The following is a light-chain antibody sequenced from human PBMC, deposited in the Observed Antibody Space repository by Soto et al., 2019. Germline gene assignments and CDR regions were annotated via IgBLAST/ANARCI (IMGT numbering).Light chain of an antibody. Sequence: QSALTQPASVSGSPGQSIAISCTGTSVDVGGFEYVSWYQQHPGKVPKLMIYDVNNRPSGVSNRFSGSKSGNSASLTISGLEDEDDADYCCSSYTSSNTYVFGTGTKLTVL. CDR2: DVN. CDR3: SSYTSSNTYV. V-gene: IGLV2-14*03. CDR1: SVDVGGFEY. J-gene: IGLJ1*01.